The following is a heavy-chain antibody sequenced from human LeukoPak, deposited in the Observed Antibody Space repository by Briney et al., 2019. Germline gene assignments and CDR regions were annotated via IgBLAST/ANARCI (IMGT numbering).Heavy chain of an antibody. CDR3: AELGITMIGGV. V-gene: IGHV3-7*01. CDR1: GFTFSSYW. D-gene: IGHD3-10*02. J-gene: IGHJ6*04. Sequence: GGSLRLSCAASGFTFSSYWMTWVRLAPGKGLEWVANIKEDGGEQYSVDSVKGRFTISRDNAKNSLYLQMNSLRAEDTAVYYCAELGITMIGGVWGKGTTVTISS. CDR2: IKEDGGEQ.